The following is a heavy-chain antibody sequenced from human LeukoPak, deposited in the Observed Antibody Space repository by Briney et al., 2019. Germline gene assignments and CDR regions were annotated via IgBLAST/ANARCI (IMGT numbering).Heavy chain of an antibody. CDR1: GGSISSGGYY. CDR3: ARAKGYSSGWYPLSLNWFDP. J-gene: IGHJ5*02. D-gene: IGHD6-19*01. Sequence: SETLSLTCTVSGGSISSGGYYWSWIRQPPGKGLEWIGEINHSGSTNYNPSLKSRVTISVDTSKNQFSLKLSSVTAADAAVYYCARAKGYSSGWYPLSLNWFDPWGQGTLVTVSS. CDR2: INHSGST. V-gene: IGHV4-39*07.